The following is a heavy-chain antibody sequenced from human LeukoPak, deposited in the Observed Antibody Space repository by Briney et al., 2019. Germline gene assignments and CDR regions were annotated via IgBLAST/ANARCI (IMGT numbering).Heavy chain of an antibody. CDR1: GFTFSNYW. CDR2: IKQDGSEK. J-gene: IGHJ4*02. D-gene: IGHD2-15*01. CDR3: ASQSSGGLFEDY. V-gene: IGHV3-7*01. Sequence: GGSLRLSCAASGFTFSNYWMSWVRQAPGKGLECVANIKQDGSEKYYVDSVKGRFTISRDNAKKSLYLQMNSLRADNTAVYYCASQSSGGLFEDYWGQGTLVTVSS.